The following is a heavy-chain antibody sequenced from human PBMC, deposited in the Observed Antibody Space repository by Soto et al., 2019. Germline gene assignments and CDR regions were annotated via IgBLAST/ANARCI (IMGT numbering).Heavy chain of an antibody. D-gene: IGHD3-22*01. CDR1: GFTFSNYW. V-gene: IGHV3-7*03. CDR3: ARDNYYEGSGDY. J-gene: IGHJ4*02. CDR2: MRQDGSEK. Sequence: EVQLVESGGGLVQPGGSLRLSCAASGFTFSNYWMSWVRQAPGKGLEWVANMRQDGSEKYYLDSVKGRFTISRDNAKSSVFLQMNSLRVEDTGFYYCARDNYYEGSGDYWGQGTLVTVSS.